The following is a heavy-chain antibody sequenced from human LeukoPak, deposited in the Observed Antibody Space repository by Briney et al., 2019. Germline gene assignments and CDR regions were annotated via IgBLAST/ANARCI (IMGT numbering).Heavy chain of an antibody. D-gene: IGHD3-22*01. V-gene: IGHV3-9*01. Sequence: GRSLRLSCAASGFTFDDYAMHWVRQAPGKGLDWVSGISWNSGSIGYADSVKGRFTISRDNAKNSLYLQMNSLRAEDTALYYCAKDLSSGTTVIDYWGQGTLVTVSS. CDR3: AKDLSSGTTVIDY. CDR1: GFTFDDYA. CDR2: ISWNSGSI. J-gene: IGHJ4*02.